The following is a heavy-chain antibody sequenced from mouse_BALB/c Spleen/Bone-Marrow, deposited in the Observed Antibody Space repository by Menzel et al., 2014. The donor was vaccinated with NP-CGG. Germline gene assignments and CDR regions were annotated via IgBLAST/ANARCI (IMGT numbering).Heavy chain of an antibody. CDR3: ARGYDGYYGFAY. J-gene: IGHJ3*01. Sequence: EVKVVESGGGLVKPGGSLKLSCAASGFTFSSYAMSWVRQTPEKRLERVASISSGGSTYYPDSVKGRFTISRDNARNILYLQMSSLRSEDTAMYYCARGYDGYYGFAYWGQGTLVTVSA. CDR2: ISSGGST. CDR1: GFTFSSYA. V-gene: IGHV5-6-5*01. D-gene: IGHD2-3*01.